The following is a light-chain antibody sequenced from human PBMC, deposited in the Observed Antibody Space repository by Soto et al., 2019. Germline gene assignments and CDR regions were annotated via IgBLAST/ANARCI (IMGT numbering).Light chain of an antibody. CDR1: QGIDTS. J-gene: IGKJ5*01. CDR2: AAS. CDR3: QQSYSDTVT. V-gene: IGKV1-39*01. Sequence: ILLTQSPSSLSASVGDRVTITCRASQGIDTSLAWYQHKPGKAPNLLIHAASSLQSGVPSRFTGRGSGTDFTLTISSPQPEDFATYYCQQSYSDTVTFGLGTRLEIK.